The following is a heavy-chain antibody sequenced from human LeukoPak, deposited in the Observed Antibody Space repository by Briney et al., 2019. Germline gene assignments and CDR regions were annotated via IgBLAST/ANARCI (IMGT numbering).Heavy chain of an antibody. V-gene: IGHV3-21*01. CDR3: ARDFVGASGY. Sequence: PGGSLGLSCAASGFPYSIYSMICVTEAPGKGRVGVSSISSSRSYIYHADSVKGRFTNSRDNAKNSLYLQMNSLRAEDTAVYFCARDFVGASGYWGQGTLVTVSS. CDR1: GFPYSIYS. J-gene: IGHJ4*02. CDR2: ISSSRSYI. D-gene: IGHD1-26*01.